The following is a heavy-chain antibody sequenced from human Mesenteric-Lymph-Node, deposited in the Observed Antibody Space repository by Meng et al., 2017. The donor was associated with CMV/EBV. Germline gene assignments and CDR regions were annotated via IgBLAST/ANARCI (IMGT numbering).Heavy chain of an antibody. V-gene: IGHV3-30*02. CDR1: GFTFTTYG. D-gene: IGHD3-22*01. Sequence: GGSLRLSCAASGFTFTTYGMHWVRQAPGKGLECVAFIAHDGGNKDYADSVKGRFTVSRDNAKNSLYLQMNSLRAEDTAVYYCVDADSSGYYGGAFDIWGQGTMVTVSS. CDR3: VDADSSGYYGGAFDI. CDR2: IAHDGGNK. J-gene: IGHJ3*02.